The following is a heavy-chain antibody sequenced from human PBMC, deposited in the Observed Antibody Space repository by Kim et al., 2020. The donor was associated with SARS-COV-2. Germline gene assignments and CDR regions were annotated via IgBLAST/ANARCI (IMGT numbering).Heavy chain of an antibody. Sequence: GGSLRLSCAASGFTFNNAWMTWVRQAPGKGLEWVGRVKSKTDGGTTDYAAPVKGRFTISRDDSKNTLYLQMSSLKTEDTAVYYCTTVLGLLPLGVDYWGQGTLVTVSS. CDR1: GFTFNNAW. CDR2: VKSKTDGGTT. D-gene: IGHD3-22*01. V-gene: IGHV3-15*01. J-gene: IGHJ4*02. CDR3: TTVLGLLPLGVDY.